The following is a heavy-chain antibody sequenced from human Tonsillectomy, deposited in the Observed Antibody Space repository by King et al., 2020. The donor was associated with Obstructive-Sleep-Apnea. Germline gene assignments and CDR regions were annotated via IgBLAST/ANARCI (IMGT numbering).Heavy chain of an antibody. J-gene: IGHJ6*02. CDR3: AKDTTLYYYYGMDV. D-gene: IGHD1-1*01. Sequence: VQLVESGGNLVKPGRSLRLSCAASGFTFDDYAMHWVRQAPGKGLEWVSGISWNSGNIGYADSVKGRFTIFRDNAKNSLYLQMNSLRAEDTALYYCAKDTTLYYYYGMDVWGQGTTVTVSS. CDR1: GFTFDDYA. CDR2: ISWNSGNI. V-gene: IGHV3-9*01.